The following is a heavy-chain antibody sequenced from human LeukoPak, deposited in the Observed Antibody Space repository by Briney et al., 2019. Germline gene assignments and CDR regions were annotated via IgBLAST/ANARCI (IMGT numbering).Heavy chain of an antibody. V-gene: IGHV1-18*01. J-gene: IGHJ5*02. D-gene: IGHD2-15*01. CDR2: ISGYNGKT. CDR1: GYTFNTYG. CDR3: ARAGAVVDNWFDP. Sequence: GASVKVSCKASGYTFNTYGITWVRQAPGQGLEWMGWISGYNGKTKYAQKLQDRVTMTTDTSTTTAYMEPRSLTSDDTAVYYCARAGAVVDNWFDPWGQGTLVTVSS.